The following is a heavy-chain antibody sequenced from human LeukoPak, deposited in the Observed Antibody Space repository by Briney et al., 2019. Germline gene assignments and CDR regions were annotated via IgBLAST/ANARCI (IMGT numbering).Heavy chain of an antibody. CDR2: INWNGGST. D-gene: IGHD5-18*01. V-gene: IGHV3-20*04. CDR1: GFTFDDYG. CDR3: ARVRVYGYGDAFDI. J-gene: IGHJ3*02. Sequence: GGSLRLSCAASGFTFDDYGMSWVRQAPGKGLEWVSGINWNGGSTGYADSVKGRFTISRDNAENSLYLQMNSLRAEDTALYYCARVRVYGYGDAFDIWGQGTMVTVSS.